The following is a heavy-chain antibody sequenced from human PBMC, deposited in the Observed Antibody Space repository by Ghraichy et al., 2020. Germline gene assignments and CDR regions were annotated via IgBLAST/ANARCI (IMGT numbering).Heavy chain of an antibody. CDR2: VSYKGST. CDR3: ARLYSGTRPPDY. Sequence: SQTLSLTCIVSAGSVISSSYYWGWIRQPPGTGLEWIGSVSYKGSTYYNPSLKSRVTMSVDTSTNQISLKLTSVTAADTALYYCARLYSGTRPPDYWGQGTLVVVSS. CDR1: AGSVISSSYY. J-gene: IGHJ4*02. V-gene: IGHV4-39*01. D-gene: IGHD2-21*01.